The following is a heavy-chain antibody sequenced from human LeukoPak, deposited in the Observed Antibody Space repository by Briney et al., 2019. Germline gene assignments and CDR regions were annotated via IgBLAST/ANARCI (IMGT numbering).Heavy chain of an antibody. J-gene: IGHJ5*02. CDR1: GFTFSSYS. CDR2: ISSSSSSI. D-gene: IGHD6-19*01. V-gene: IGHV3-21*01. Sequence: GGSLRLSCAASGFTFSSYSMNWVRQAPGKGLEWVSSISSSSSSIYYADSVKGRFTISRDNAKNSLYLQMNSLRAEDTAVYYCARDPSSGWYLKGWFDPWGQGTLVTVSS. CDR3: ARDPSSGWYLKGWFDP.